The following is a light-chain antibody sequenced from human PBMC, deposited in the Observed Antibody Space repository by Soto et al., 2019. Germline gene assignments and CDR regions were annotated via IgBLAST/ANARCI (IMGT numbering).Light chain of an antibody. CDR3: QRYNSAPQL. CDR1: QGTSNY. J-gene: IGKJ1*01. CDR2: AAS. V-gene: IGKV1-27*01. Sequence: DIQMTQSPSSLSASVGDRVTITCRASQGTSNYLAWYQQKPGKVPELLIYAASTLQSGVPPRFSGSRSGTHFTLTISNPQPEAVAIYYSQRYNSAPQLFGQPTKGEIQ.